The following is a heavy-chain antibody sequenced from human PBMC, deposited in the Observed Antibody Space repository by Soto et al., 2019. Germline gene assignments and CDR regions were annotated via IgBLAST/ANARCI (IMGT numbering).Heavy chain of an antibody. V-gene: IGHV3-21*04. CDR1: GFTFSNYN. J-gene: IGHJ5*02. CDR3: AKHNWNNFGWFDP. CDR2: ISGTSVYI. Sequence: GGSLRLSCVASGFTFSNYNMNWVRQAPGKGLEWVSHISGTSVYIHYADSVKCRFTISRDNAKNTLYLQMNSLRAEDTAVYNCAKHNWNNFGWFDPWGQGTLVTVSS. D-gene: IGHD1-20*01.